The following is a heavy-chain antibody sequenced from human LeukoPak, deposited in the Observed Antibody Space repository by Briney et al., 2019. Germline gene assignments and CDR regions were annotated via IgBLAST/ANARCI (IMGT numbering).Heavy chain of an antibody. CDR2: IWYDGSNK. CDR3: VKDLESSSYDAFDI. D-gene: IGHD6-6*01. CDR1: GFTFSSYG. V-gene: IGHV3-33*06. Sequence: GGSLRLSCAASGFTFSSYGMHWVRQAPGKWLEWVAVIWYDGSNKYYADSVKGRFTISRDNSKNTLYLQMNSLRAEDTAVYYCVKDLESSSYDAFDIWGQGPMVTVSS. J-gene: IGHJ3*02.